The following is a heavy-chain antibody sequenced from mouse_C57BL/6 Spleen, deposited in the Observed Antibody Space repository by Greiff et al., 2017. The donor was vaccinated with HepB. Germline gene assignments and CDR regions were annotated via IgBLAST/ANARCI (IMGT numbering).Heavy chain of an antibody. V-gene: IGHV1-72*01. CDR2: IDPNSGGT. Sequence: QVQLQQPGAELVKPGASVKLSCKASGYTFTSYWMHWVKQRPGRGVEWIGRIDPNSGGTKYNEKFKSKATLTVDKPSSTAYMQLSSLTSEDSAVYYCASWGAEGYFDVWGTGTTVTVSS. CDR3: ASWGAEGYFDV. J-gene: IGHJ1*03. D-gene: IGHD4-1*01. CDR1: GYTFTSYW.